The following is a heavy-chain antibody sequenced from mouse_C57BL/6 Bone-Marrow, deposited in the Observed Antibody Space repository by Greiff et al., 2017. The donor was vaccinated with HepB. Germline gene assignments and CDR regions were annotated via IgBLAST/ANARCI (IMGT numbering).Heavy chain of an antibody. CDR1: GYTFTDYY. V-gene: IGHV1-19*01. CDR2: INPYNGGT. Sequence: VQLQQSGPVLVKPGASVKMSCKASGYTFTDYYMNWVKQSHGKSLEWIGVINPYNGGTSYNQKFKGKATLTVDKSSSTAYMELNSLTSEDSAVYYCAGLGPHYYFDYWGQGTTLTVSS. J-gene: IGHJ2*01. D-gene: IGHD4-1*01. CDR3: AGLGPHYYFDY.